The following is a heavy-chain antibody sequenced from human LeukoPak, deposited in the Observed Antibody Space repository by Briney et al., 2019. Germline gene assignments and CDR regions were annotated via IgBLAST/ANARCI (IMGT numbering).Heavy chain of an antibody. Sequence: SETLSLTCTVSGGSISSSSYYWGWIRQPPGKGLEWIGSIYYSGSTYYNPSLKSRVTISVDTSKNQFSLKLSSVTAADTAVYYCARHIVLYYFDYWGQGTLVTVSS. CDR1: GGSISSSSYY. D-gene: IGHD5-12*01. J-gene: IGHJ4*02. V-gene: IGHV4-39*07. CDR3: ARHIVLYYFDY. CDR2: IYYSGST.